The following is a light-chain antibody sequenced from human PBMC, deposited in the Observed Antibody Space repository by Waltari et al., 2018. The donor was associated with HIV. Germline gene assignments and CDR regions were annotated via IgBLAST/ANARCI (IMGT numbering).Light chain of an antibody. CDR3: SSYTSSSTTV. J-gene: IGLJ2*01. CDR1: RSDVTGYKY. Sequence: QSALTPVASVSGSPGQSPTISCTGTRSDVTGYKYVSWYQQPPGKAPKHILYEVTNRPSGVSNLFSGSKPGKTASLTISGRQPEDEAYYYCSSYTSSSTTVFGGGTKLTVL. V-gene: IGLV2-14*01. CDR2: EVT.